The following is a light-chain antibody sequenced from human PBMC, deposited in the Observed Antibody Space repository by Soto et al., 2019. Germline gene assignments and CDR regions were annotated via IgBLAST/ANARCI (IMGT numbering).Light chain of an antibody. V-gene: IGKV3-20*01. CDR1: QGVSGSY. J-gene: IGKJ1*01. Sequence: PGESATPSCRVSQGVSGSYFAWYQQKPGQAPRLLTHGACSRATGIPDRFSGSGSGTDFTIPISRLVSEHKAVYDFEALCRHPSSFGQGTRV. CDR2: GAC. CDR3: EALCRHPSS.